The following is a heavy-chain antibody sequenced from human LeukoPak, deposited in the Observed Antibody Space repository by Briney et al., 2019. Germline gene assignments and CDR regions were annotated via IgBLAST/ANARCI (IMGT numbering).Heavy chain of an antibody. J-gene: IGHJ4*02. CDR2: IYYSGNT. D-gene: IGHD7-27*01. CDR1: GGSIGSSNW. CDR3: ASHSNWAYFDY. V-gene: IGHV4-4*02. Sequence: PSGTLSLTCAVSGGSIGSSNWWSWVRQPPGKGLEWIGEIYYSGNTNYNPSLKSRVTISIDKSKNQFSLKLSSVTAADTAVYYCASHSNWAYFDYWGQGTLVTVSS.